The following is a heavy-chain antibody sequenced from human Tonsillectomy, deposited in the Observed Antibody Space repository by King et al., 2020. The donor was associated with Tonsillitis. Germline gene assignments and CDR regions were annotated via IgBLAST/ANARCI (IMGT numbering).Heavy chain of an antibody. CDR2: IYHGGST. V-gene: IGHV4-39*01. CDR1: GGSISSSNYY. CDR3: ARLHYYDSSGYSYYFDY. D-gene: IGHD3-22*01. J-gene: IGHJ4*02. Sequence: QMQLQESGPGLVKPSETLSLTCTVSGGSISSSNYYWAWIRQPPGKGLEWIGSIYHGGSTYYNPSLKSRVTISVDTSKNQFSLKLSSVTAADTAVYYCARLHYYDSSGYSYYFDYWGQGTLVTVSS.